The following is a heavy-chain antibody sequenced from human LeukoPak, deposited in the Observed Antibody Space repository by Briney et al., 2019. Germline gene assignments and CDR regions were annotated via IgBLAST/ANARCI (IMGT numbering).Heavy chain of an antibody. V-gene: IGHV4-39*01. Sequence: SGTLSLTCTVSGGSISSSSYYWGWIRQPPGKGLEWIGSIYYSGSTYYNPSLKSRVTISVDTSKNQFSLKLSSVTAADTAVYYCAGAAGPDYWGQGTLVTVSS. CDR1: GGSISSSSYY. D-gene: IGHD6-13*01. CDR3: AGAAGPDY. J-gene: IGHJ4*02. CDR2: IYYSGST.